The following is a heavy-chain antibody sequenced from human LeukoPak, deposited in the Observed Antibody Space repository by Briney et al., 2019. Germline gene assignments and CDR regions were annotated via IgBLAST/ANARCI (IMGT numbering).Heavy chain of an antibody. CDR2: IHTSGDT. J-gene: IGHJ4*02. CDR3: IVFGDSDH. Sequence: GGSLRLSCAASGLTGSHNYVSWVRQAPGKGLEWVSAIHTSGDTCYADSVKGRFTISRDTSKNTLYLQINSLRVEDTAVYYCIVFGDSDHWGQGTLVTVSS. D-gene: IGHD4-17*01. V-gene: IGHV3-53*01. CDR1: GLTGSHNY.